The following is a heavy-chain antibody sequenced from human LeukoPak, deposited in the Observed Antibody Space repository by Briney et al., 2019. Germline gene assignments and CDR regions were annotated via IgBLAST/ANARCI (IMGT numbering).Heavy chain of an antibody. CDR2: ISYDGSNK. J-gene: IGHJ6*02. V-gene: IGHV3-30-3*01. Sequence: GGSLRLSCAASGFTFSNYAMHWVRQAPGKGLEWVAVISYDGSNKYYADSVKGRFTISRDNSKNTLYLQMNSLRAEDTAVYYCASYGMDVWGQGTTVTVSS. CDR3: ASYGMDV. CDR1: GFTFSNYA.